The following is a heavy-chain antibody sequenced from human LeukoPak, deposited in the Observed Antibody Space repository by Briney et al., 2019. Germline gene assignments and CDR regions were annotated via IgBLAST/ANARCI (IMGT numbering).Heavy chain of an antibody. Sequence: NPSQTLSLTCTVSGASISGYYWSWLRQPPGKGLEWIGYIDSSGNTYYNPSLRSRLTISVDTSKDQFSLKMSSMTAADTAVYYCATVARNFDWLSIDYWAREPWSPSPQ. J-gene: IGHJ4*02. CDR1: GASISGYY. D-gene: IGHD3-9*01. V-gene: IGHV4-31*03. CDR3: ATVARNFDWLSIDY. CDR2: IDSSGNT.